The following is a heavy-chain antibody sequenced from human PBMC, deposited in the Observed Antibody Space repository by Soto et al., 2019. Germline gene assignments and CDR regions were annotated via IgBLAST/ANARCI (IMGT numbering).Heavy chain of an antibody. CDR2: IVVGSGNT. J-gene: IGHJ1*01. CDR3: AEDDLFRRDGYISGQH. D-gene: IGHD5-18*01. Sequence: SVKVSCKASGFTFTSPAVQWVRQARGQRLEWIGWIVVGSGNTNYAQKFQERVTITRDMSTSTAYMELSSLRSEDTAVYYCAEDDLFRRDGYISGQHWGQGTLVTVYS. V-gene: IGHV1-58*01. CDR1: GFTFTSPA.